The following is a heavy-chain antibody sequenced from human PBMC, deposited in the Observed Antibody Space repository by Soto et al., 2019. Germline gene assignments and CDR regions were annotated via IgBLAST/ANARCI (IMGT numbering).Heavy chain of an antibody. V-gene: IGHV3-23*01. J-gene: IGHJ5*02. CDR2: ITGSGGNT. CDR3: AKDAQQLVPSHWFDP. D-gene: IGHD6-13*01. Sequence: EVQLLESGGGLVQPGGSLRLSCAASGVTLRNYAMSWVRQAPGGGLEWVSSITGSGGNTYYADSVNGRFTISSDNSKNTLYLQMSSLRAEDTALYYFAKDAQQLVPSHWFDPWGQGTLVTVSS. CDR1: GVTLRNYA.